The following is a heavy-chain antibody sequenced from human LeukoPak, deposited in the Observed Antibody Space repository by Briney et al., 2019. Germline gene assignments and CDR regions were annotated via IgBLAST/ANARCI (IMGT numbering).Heavy chain of an antibody. CDR1: GFTFSSYW. CDR3: ARDKAHYYDSSGYYLVHYFDY. CDR2: IKQDGSEK. D-gene: IGHD3-22*01. J-gene: IGHJ4*02. V-gene: IGHV3-7*01. Sequence: GGSLRLSCAASGFTFSSYWMSWVRQAPGKGLEWVANIKQDGSEKYYVDSVKGRFTISRDNAKNSLYLQMNSLRAEDTAVYYCARDKAHYYDSSGYYLVHYFDYWGQGTLVTVSS.